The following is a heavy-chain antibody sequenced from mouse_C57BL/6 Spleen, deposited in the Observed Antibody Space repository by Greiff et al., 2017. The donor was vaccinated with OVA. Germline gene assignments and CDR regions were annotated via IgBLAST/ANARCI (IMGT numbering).Heavy chain of an antibody. Sequence: VHVKQSGPVLVKPGASVKMSCKASGYTFTDYYMNWVKQSHGKSLEWIGVINPYNGGTSYNPKFKGKATLTVDKSSSTAYMERNSLTSEDSAVYYCAREEYGNYVDYWGQGTTLTVSS. CDR1: GYTFTDYY. J-gene: IGHJ2*01. CDR3: AREEYGNYVDY. V-gene: IGHV1-19*01. D-gene: IGHD2-10*02. CDR2: INPYNGGT.